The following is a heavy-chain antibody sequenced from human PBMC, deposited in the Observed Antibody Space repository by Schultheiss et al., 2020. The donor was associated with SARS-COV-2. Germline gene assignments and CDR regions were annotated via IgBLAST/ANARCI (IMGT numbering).Heavy chain of an antibody. CDR3: ARGSGVAATGGRYFDY. D-gene: IGHD2-15*01. Sequence: GGSLRLSCAASGFTFSNYGIHWVRQAPGKGLERVAVISYDGSNKYYADSVKGRFTISRDNSKNTLYLQMNSLRAEDTAVYYCARGSGVAATGGRYFDYWGQGTLVTVSS. CDR2: ISYDGSNK. V-gene: IGHV3-30*01. CDR1: GFTFSNYG. J-gene: IGHJ4*02.